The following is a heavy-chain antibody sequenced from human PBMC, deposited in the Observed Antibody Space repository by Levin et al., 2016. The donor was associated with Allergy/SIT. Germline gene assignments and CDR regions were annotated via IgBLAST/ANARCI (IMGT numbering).Heavy chain of an antibody. Sequence: LSLTCAASGFTFSSYAMSWVRQAPGKGLEWVSAISGSGGSTYYADSVKGRFTISRDNSKNTLYLQMNSLRAEDTAVYYCAKDKDYDFWSGINWFDPWGQGTLVTVSS. CDR2: ISGSGGST. CDR1: GFTFSSYA. D-gene: IGHD3-3*01. J-gene: IGHJ5*02. V-gene: IGHV3-23*01. CDR3: AKDKDYDFWSGINWFDP.